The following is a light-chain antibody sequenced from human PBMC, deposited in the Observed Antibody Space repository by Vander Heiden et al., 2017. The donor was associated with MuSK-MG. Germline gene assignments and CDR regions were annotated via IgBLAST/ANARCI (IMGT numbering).Light chain of an antibody. Sequence: DIQMTQSPSSLSASVGDRVTITCRASQSISSYLNWYQQKPGKAPKLLIYAASSWQSGVPSRFSGSGSGTDVTLTISSLQPEDFATYYCQQIGSTPIFTFGHGTKVDIK. CDR1: QSISSY. V-gene: IGKV1-39*01. CDR2: AAS. CDR3: QQIGSTPIFT. J-gene: IGKJ3*01.